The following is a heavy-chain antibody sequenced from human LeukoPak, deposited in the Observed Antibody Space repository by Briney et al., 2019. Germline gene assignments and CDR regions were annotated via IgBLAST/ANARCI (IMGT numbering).Heavy chain of an antibody. J-gene: IGHJ3*02. CDR1: GYTFTSYD. CDR2: MNPNSGNT. V-gene: IGHV1-8*01. CDR3: ARGYYYDSSGYYYESFDI. D-gene: IGHD3-22*01. Sequence: ASVKVSCKASGYTFTSYDISWLLQATGQGLEWMVWMNPNSGNTGYAQKFQGRVTMTRNTSKSTAYMELSSLRSEDTAVYYCARGYYYDSSGYYYESFDIWGQGTMVTVSS.